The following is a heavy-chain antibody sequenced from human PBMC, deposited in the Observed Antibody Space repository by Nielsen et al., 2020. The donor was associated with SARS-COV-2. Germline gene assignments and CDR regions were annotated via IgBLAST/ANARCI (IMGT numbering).Heavy chain of an antibody. V-gene: IGHV3-7*01. J-gene: IGHJ6*02. CDR1: GFTFSSYW. CDR2: IKQDESEK. Sequence: GESLKISCAASGFTFSSYWMSWVRQAPGKGLEWVANIKQDESEKYYVDSVKGRFTISRDNAKNSLYLQMNSLRAEDTAVYYCARTPGYYYYGMDVWGQGTTVTVSS. CDR3: ARTPGYYYYGMDV.